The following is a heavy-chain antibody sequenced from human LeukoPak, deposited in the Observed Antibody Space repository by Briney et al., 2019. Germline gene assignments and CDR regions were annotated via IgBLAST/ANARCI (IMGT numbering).Heavy chain of an antibody. CDR2: IRYDGSNK. CDR3: AKDSIVVVPAAMTY. V-gene: IGHV3-30*02. D-gene: IGHD2-2*01. CDR1: GFTFSSYG. Sequence: GGSLRLSCAASGFTFSSYGMHWVRQAPGKGLEWVAFIRYDGSNKYYADSVKGRSTISRDNSKNTLYLQMNSLRAEDTAVYYCAKDSIVVVPAAMTYWGQGTLVTVSS. J-gene: IGHJ4*02.